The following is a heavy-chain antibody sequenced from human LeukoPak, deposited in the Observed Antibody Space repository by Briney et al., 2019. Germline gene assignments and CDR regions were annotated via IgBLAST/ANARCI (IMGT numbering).Heavy chain of an antibody. D-gene: IGHD6-13*01. J-gene: IGHJ4*02. CDR1: GFTFSSYA. CDR3: ASSSPVPFDY. Sequence: PGGSLRLSCAASGFTFSSYAMHWVRQAPGKGLEWVAVISDDGSNKYYADSVKGRFTISGDNSKNTLYLQMNSLRAEDTAVYYCASSSPVPFDYWGQGPLVTVSS. V-gene: IGHV3-30*04. CDR2: ISDDGSNK.